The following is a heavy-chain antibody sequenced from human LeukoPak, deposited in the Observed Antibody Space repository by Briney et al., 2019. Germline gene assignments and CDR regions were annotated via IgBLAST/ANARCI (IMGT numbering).Heavy chain of an antibody. CDR1: GFIFTDYW. D-gene: IGHD6-13*01. V-gene: IGHV3-74*01. Sequence: GGSLRLSCAASGFIFTDYWMHWVRQGPGKELVWVARISGDGRGTTYADSVKGRFTISRDNAKSTAFLQMNSRRAEDTAVYYCARVRSSSWDYYFDYWGQGTLVTVSS. CDR3: ARVRSSSWDYYFDY. CDR2: ISGDGRGT. J-gene: IGHJ4*02.